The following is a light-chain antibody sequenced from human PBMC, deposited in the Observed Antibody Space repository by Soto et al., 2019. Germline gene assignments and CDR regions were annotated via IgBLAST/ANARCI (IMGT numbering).Light chain of an antibody. V-gene: IGKV3-15*01. CDR2: VAS. CDR3: HKCNNRPPT. CDR1: QSVGNN. Sequence: ETVMTQSPATLSASPGERATLSCRASQSVGNNIAWYQQKPGQAPRLLIYVASIRATGIPARFSGSGSGTEFTLTVTSLQSEDFAVYYCHKCNNRPPTFGGGTKVEIK. J-gene: IGKJ4*01.